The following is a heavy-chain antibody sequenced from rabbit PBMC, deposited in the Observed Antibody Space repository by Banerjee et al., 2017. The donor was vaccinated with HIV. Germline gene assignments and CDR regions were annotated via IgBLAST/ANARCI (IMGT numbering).Heavy chain of an antibody. CDR1: GFSFSSSYY. D-gene: IGHD2-1*01. CDR2: IYAGSSGST. V-gene: IGHV1S45*01. J-gene: IGHJ4*01. CDR3: ARFKSDDYGDYPFNL. Sequence: QEQLEESGGDLVKPGASLTLTCTASGFSFSSSYYMCWVRQAPGKGLEWIACIYAGSSGSTYYASWAKGRFTISKTSSTTVTLQMTSLTAADTATYFCARFKSDDYGDYPFNLWGPGTLVTVS.